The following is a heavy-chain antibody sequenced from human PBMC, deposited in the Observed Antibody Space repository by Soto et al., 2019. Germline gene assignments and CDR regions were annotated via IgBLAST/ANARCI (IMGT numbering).Heavy chain of an antibody. Sequence: EVQLVESGGGLVQPGGSLRLSCAASGFTFSSYWMHWVRQAPGKGLVWVSRINSDGSSTSYADSVKGRFTISRDNAKNTLYLQMNSLRAEDTSVYYCARDYGDYPPADYWGQGTLVTVSS. J-gene: IGHJ4*02. V-gene: IGHV3-74*01. CDR2: INSDGSST. CDR1: GFTFSSYW. CDR3: ARDYGDYPPADY. D-gene: IGHD4-17*01.